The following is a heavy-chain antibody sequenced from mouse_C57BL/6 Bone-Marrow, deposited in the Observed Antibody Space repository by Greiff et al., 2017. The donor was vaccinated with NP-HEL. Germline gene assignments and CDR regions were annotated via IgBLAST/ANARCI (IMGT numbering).Heavy chain of an antibody. CDR3: ARSYGSSYLYAMDY. D-gene: IGHD1-1*01. J-gene: IGHJ4*01. CDR2: IHPNSGST. V-gene: IGHV1-64*01. CDR1: GYNFTSYW. Sequence: QVQLQQPGAELVKPGASVKLSCKASGYNFTSYWMHWVKQRPGQGLEWIGMIHPNSGSTNYNEKFKSKATLTVDKSSSTAYMQLSSLTSEDSAVYYCARSYGSSYLYAMDYWGQGTSVTVSS.